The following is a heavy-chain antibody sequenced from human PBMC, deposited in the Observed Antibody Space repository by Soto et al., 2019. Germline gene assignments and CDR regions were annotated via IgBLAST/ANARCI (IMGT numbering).Heavy chain of an antibody. CDR2: INTDGTTT. J-gene: IGHJ4*02. Sequence: EVQLVESGGGLVQPGGSLRLSCADSGFTLSSYWVHWVRQAPGKGLVWVSRINTDGTTTDYAGSVKGRFTISRDNARNTVFLQMNSLRGADTAVYYCATAGSYRFDYWGQGTLVTVSS. CDR1: GFTLSSYW. CDR3: ATAGSYRFDY. D-gene: IGHD3-16*02. V-gene: IGHV3-74*01.